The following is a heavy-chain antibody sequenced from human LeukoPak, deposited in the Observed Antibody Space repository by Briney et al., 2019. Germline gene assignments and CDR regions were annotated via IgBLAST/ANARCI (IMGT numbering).Heavy chain of an antibody. CDR2: IYSGGST. Sequence: GGSLRLSCAASGFTVSSNYMSWVRQAPGKGLEWVSVIYSGGSTYYADSVKGRFTISRDNSKNTLYLQMNSLRAEDTAVYYCTSHYDSSGYLPDHWGQGSLVTVSS. CDR3: TSHYDSSGYLPDH. D-gene: IGHD3-22*01. J-gene: IGHJ5*02. CDR1: GFTVSSNY. V-gene: IGHV3-66*04.